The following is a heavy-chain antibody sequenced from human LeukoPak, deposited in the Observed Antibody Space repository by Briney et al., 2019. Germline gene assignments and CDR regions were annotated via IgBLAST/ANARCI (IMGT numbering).Heavy chain of an antibody. Sequence: ASVKVSCKASGYTFTNYGINWVRQAPGQGLEWMGWINPDSGGTDYAQKFQGRVTMTRDTSTSTAYMELRSLRSDDTAVYYCARDFRNWEIVVIRGFDPWGQGTLVTVSS. CDR3: ARDFRNWEIVVIRGFDP. CDR2: INPDSGGT. J-gene: IGHJ5*02. CDR1: GYTFTNYG. V-gene: IGHV1-18*01. D-gene: IGHD3-22*01.